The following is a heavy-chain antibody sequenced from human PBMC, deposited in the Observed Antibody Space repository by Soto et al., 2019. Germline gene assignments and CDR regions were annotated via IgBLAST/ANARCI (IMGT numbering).Heavy chain of an antibody. CDR1: GFTVSSNY. CDR2: IYSGGST. CDR3: ARGATASSYYGMDV. V-gene: IGHV3-53*01. J-gene: IGHJ6*02. Sequence: GGSLRLSCAASGFTVSSNYMSWVRQAPGKGLEWVSLIYSGGSTYYADSVKGRFTISRDNSKNTLYLQMNSLRAEDTAVYYCARGATASSYYGMDVWGQGTTVTVSS. D-gene: IGHD1-26*01.